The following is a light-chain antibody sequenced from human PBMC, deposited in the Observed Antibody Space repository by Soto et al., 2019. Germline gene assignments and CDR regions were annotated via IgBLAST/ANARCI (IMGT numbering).Light chain of an antibody. CDR2: DVT. CDR3: CSYAGSFTYV. Sequence: QSALTQPASVSGSPGQSVTISCTGTSSDVGGYNYVSWYQQHPGKAPKLMIYDVTKRPSGVPDRFSGSKSGNTASLTISGLQADDEADYYCCSYAGSFTYVFGSGTKVTV. V-gene: IGLV2-11*01. CDR1: SSDVGGYNY. J-gene: IGLJ1*01.